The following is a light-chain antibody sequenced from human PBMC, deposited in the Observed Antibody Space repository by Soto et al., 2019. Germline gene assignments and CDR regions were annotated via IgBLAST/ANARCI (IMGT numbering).Light chain of an antibody. CDR1: QSVTSSY. CDR3: HQYGNSPHT. CDR2: GAS. J-gene: IGKJ4*01. Sequence: EIVLTQSPGTLSLSPGERATLSCTASQSVTSSYLAWYQQKPGQAPRLLIYGASSRATGIPDRFSGSGSGTDFTLTISRLEPQDFAMYYCHQYGNSPHTFGGGTKVEIK. V-gene: IGKV3-20*01.